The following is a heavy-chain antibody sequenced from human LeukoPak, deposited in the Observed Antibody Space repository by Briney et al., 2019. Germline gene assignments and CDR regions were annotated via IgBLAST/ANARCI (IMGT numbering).Heavy chain of an antibody. D-gene: IGHD6-13*01. J-gene: IGHJ5*02. CDR2: INPNSGGT. Sequence: ASVKVSCKASGYTFTGYYMHWVRQAPGQGLEWMGWINPNSGGTNYAQKFQGRVTMTRDTSISTAYMELSRLRSGDTAVYYCARVTWYSSPFDPWGQGTLVTVSS. CDR1: GYTFTGYY. CDR3: ARVTWYSSPFDP. V-gene: IGHV1-2*02.